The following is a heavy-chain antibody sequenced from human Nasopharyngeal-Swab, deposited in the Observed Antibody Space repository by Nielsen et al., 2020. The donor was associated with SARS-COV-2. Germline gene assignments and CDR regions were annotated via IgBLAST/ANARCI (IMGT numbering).Heavy chain of an antibody. CDR2: INSDGSST. V-gene: IGHV3-74*01. D-gene: IGHD3-16*02. CDR3: ASIGGLDY. J-gene: IGHJ4*02. Sequence: WIRQPPGKGLVWVSRINSDGSSTSYADSVKGRFTISRDNAKNTLYLQINSLRAEDTAVYYCASIGGLDYWGQGTLVTVSS.